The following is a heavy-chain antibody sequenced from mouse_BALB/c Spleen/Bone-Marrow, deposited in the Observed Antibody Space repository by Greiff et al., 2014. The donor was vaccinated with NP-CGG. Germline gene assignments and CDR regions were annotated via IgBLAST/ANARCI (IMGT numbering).Heavy chain of an antibody. CDR1: GYSFTGYN. J-gene: IGHJ3*01. CDR3: ARMDYYGH. CDR2: IDPSYGGT. Sequence: EVQGVESGPELEKPGASVKISCKASGYSFTGYNMNWVKQSNGKSLEWIGNIDPSYGGTSYNQKFKGKATLTVDKSSSTAYMQLKSLTSEDSAVHYCARMDYYGHWGQGTLVTVSA. D-gene: IGHD1-2*01. V-gene: IGHV1-39*01.